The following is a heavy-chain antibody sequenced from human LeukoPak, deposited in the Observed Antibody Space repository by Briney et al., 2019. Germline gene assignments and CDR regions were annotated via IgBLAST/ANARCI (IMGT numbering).Heavy chain of an antibody. CDR1: GGSFSGYY. Sequence: PSETLSLTCAVYGGSFSGYYWSWIRQPPGKGLEWIGEINHSGSTNYNPSLKSRVTISVDTSKNQFSLKLSSVTAADTAVYYCARERPYYYYMDVWGKGTTVTVSS. V-gene: IGHV4-34*01. CDR2: INHSGST. CDR3: ARERPYYYYMDV. J-gene: IGHJ6*03.